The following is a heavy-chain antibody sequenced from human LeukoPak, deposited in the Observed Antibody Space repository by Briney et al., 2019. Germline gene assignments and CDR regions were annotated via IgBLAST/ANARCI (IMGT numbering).Heavy chain of an antibody. Sequence: PGGSLRLSCAASGFTFSSYARSWVRQAPGKGLEWVSAISGSGGSTYYADSVEGRFTISRDNSKNTLYLQMNSLRAEDTAVYYCAKDDDSSGYSNWFDPWGQGTLVTVSS. D-gene: IGHD3-22*01. CDR1: GFTFSSYA. CDR3: AKDDDSSGYSNWFDP. CDR2: ISGSGGST. V-gene: IGHV3-23*01. J-gene: IGHJ5*02.